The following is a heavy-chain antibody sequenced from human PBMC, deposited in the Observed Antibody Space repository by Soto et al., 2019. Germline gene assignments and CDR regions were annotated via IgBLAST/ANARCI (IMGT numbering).Heavy chain of an antibody. CDR3: ASAGSGHDAFDI. Sequence: TLSLTCTVSGGSISSGGYYWSWIRQHPGKGLEWIGYIYYSGSTYYNPSLKSRVTISVDTSKNQFSLKLSSVTAADTAVYYCASAGSGHDAFDIWGQGTMVTVSS. V-gene: IGHV4-31*03. D-gene: IGHD3-3*01. CDR1: GGSISSGGYY. J-gene: IGHJ3*02. CDR2: IYYSGST.